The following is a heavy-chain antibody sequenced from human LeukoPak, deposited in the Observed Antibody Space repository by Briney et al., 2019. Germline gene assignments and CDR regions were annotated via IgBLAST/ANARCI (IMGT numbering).Heavy chain of an antibody. CDR1: GGSISTYY. V-gene: IGHV4-59*08. D-gene: IGHD6-6*01. CDR2: IYYNGST. CDR3: ATSYTTSSALGN. J-gene: IGHJ4*02. Sequence: SETLSLTCTASGGSISTYYWSWIRQPPGKGLEWIGYIYYNGSTNYNPSLKSRVTISVDTSKNQFSLKLSSVTAADTAVYYCATSYTTSSALGNWGQGTLVTVSS.